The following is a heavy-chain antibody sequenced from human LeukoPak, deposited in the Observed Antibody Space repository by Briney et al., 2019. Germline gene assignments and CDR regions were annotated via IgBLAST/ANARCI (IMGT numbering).Heavy chain of an antibody. Sequence: GGSLRLSCAASGFTFSSYGMHWVRQAPGKGLEWVAVISYDGSNKYYADSVKGRFTISRDNSKNTLYLQMNSLRAEDTAMYYCASTVTTSLVGYWGQGTLVTVSS. CDR2: ISYDGSNK. J-gene: IGHJ4*02. D-gene: IGHD4-17*01. CDR1: GFTFSSYG. V-gene: IGHV3-30*03. CDR3: ASTVTTSLVGY.